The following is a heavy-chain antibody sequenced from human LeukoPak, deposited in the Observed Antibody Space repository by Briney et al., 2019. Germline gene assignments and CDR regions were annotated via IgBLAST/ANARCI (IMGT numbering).Heavy chain of an antibody. CDR3: ARDRGYTSFDY. CDR2: THPDGSEK. J-gene: IGHJ4*02. Sequence: PGGSLRLSCVGYGFSFSNPWMNWVRQAPGKGLEWVASTHPDGSEKFYVDSVKGRFTISRDNAKDSLYLQMNSLRAEDTAVYYCARDRGYTSFDYWGQGTLVTVSS. D-gene: IGHD5-18*01. V-gene: IGHV3-7*01. CDR1: GFSFSNPW.